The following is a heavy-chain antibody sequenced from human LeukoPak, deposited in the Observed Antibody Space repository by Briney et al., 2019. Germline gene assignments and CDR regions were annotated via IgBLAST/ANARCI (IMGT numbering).Heavy chain of an antibody. D-gene: IGHD6-13*01. CDR2: ISASGGST. J-gene: IGHJ4*02. CDR1: GFTFSSSA. V-gene: IGHV3-23*01. Sequence: GGSLRLSCAASGFTFSSSAMSWVRQVPGKGLEWVSGISASGGSTYYADSVKGRFTISRDNSKNTLYLQMNSLRAEDTAVYYCAKDMRGGSWTTYYFEYWGQGTLVTVSS. CDR3: AKDMRGGSWTTYYFEY.